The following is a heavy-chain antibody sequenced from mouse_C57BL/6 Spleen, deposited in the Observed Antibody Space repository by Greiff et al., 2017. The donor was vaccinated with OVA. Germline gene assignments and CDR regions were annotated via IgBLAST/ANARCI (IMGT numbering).Heavy chain of an antibody. CDR1: GYAFSSSW. V-gene: IGHV1-82*01. D-gene: IGHD2-4*01. J-gene: IGHJ1*03. Sequence: VQLQQSGPELVKPGASVKISCKASGYAFSSSWMNWVKQRPGKGLEWIGRIYPGDGDTNYNGKFKGKATLTADKSSSTAYMQLSSLTSEDSAVYFCARGGYYDYDRYFDVWGTGTTVTVSS. CDR2: IYPGDGDT. CDR3: ARGGYYDYDRYFDV.